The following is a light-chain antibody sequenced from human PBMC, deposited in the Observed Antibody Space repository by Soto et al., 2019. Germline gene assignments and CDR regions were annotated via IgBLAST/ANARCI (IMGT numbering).Light chain of an antibody. CDR3: SSYTNINTRAGV. V-gene: IGLV2-14*01. CDR2: EVS. Sequence: QSALTQPASVSGSPGQSITISCTETSSDVGGYNSVSWYQQHPGKAPKLMIFEVSNRPSGVSNRFSGSKSGNTASLTISGLHTEDEAEYYCSSYTNINTRAGVFGTGTKLTVL. J-gene: IGLJ1*01. CDR1: SSDVGGYNS.